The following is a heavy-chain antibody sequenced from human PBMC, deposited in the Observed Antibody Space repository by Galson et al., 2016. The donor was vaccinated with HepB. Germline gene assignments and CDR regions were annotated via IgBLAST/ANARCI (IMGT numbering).Heavy chain of an antibody. CDR3: ARLGSGYDFRDYFDS. CDR2: IFYSGST. V-gene: IGHV4-31*03. J-gene: IGHJ4*02. CDR1: GGSIDTGGYY. D-gene: IGHD5-12*01. Sequence: TLSLTCTVSGGSIDTGGYYWTWIRQHPGKGLEWVGYIFYSGSTYYNPSLKSRLTISVDTSMTQFSLKLASVTAADTAVYYCARLGSGYDFRDYFDSWGQGTLVTVSS.